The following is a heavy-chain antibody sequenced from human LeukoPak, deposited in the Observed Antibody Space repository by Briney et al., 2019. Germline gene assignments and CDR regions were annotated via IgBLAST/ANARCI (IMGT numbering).Heavy chain of an antibody. J-gene: IGHJ3*02. V-gene: IGHV1-18*01. Sequence: ASVKVSCKASGYTFTSYGISWVRQAPGQGLEWMGWISAYNGNTNYAQKLQGRVTMTTDTSTSTAYMELRSLRSDDTAVYYCARAQYYYDSSGYHSTHLHAFDIWGQGTMVTVSS. CDR2: ISAYNGNT. CDR1: GYTFTSYG. CDR3: ARAQYYYDSSGYHSTHLHAFDI. D-gene: IGHD3-22*01.